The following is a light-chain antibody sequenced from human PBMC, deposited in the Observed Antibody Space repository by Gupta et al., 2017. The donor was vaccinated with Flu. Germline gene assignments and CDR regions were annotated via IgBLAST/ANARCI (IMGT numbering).Light chain of an antibody. CDR2: DGS. V-gene: IGLV2-11*01. Sequence: QSALTQPRSVSGSPGQSVTISCTGTSSDVGGYIYVSWYQQPPDKAPKLMIYDGSKRPSGVPDRFSGSKSGTTASLTSAGPQAEDEADYYCCSDAGSFTDVFGGGTKVTVL. CDR1: SSDVGGYIY. CDR3: CSDAGSFTDV. J-gene: IGLJ1*01.